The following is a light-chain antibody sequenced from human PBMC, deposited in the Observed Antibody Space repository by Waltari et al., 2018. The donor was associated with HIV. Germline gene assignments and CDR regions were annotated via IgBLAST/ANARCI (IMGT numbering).Light chain of an antibody. CDR2: DVS. J-gene: IGLJ3*02. CDR3: SSYTSSSTRG. V-gene: IGLV2-14*03. CDR1: SRDVGGYQY. Sequence: QSARPQPASVSVSPGQSLTLACTGTSRDVGGYQYVSWYQQHPGTAPKLMIYDVSNRPSGVSNRFSGSKSGNTASLTISGLQAEDEADYYCSSYTSSSTRGFGGGTKLTVL.